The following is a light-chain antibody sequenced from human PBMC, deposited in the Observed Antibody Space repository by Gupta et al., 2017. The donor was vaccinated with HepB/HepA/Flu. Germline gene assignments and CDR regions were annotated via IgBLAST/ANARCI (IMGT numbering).Light chain of an antibody. V-gene: IGKV1-5*03. Sequence: EIQMTQSPATLSASVGDRVTITCRASQNVSHWLAWYQQKPGKAPDLLIYQTSTLQSGVPSTFSGSGFGSEFTLTISSLQPHDFATYYCQQYSNYPCSFGQGTKLEIK. CDR1: QNVSHW. CDR3: QQYSNYPCS. J-gene: IGKJ2*04. CDR2: QTS.